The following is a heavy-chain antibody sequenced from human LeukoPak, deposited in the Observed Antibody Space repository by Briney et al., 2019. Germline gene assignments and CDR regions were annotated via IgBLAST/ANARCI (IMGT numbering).Heavy chain of an antibody. D-gene: IGHD3-9*01. CDR2: IYSGGST. V-gene: IGHV3-53*01. CDR1: GFTVSSNY. J-gene: IGHJ4*02. Sequence: GGSLRLSCAASGFTVSSNYMSWVRQAPGKGLEWVSVIYSGGSTYYADSGKGRFTISRDNSKNTLYLQMNSLRAEDTAVYYCATPGVLRYFERSPSWGQGTLVTVSP. CDR3: ATPGVLRYFERSPS.